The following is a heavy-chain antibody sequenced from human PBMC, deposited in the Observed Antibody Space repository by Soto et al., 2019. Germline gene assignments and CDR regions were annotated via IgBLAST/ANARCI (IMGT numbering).Heavy chain of an antibody. CDR2: ADNEGSDT. CDR1: GFTFSNYW. Sequence: EVQLVESGGGLVQPGGSLRLSCAASGFTFSNYWMHWVRQAPGKGLVWVSRADNEGSDTIYADSVKGRFTISRDNSKNTLYLQMNSLRAEDTAVYYCAKKWRGYTTYAFDIWGQGTMVTVSS. V-gene: IGHV3-74*01. CDR3: AKKWRGYTTYAFDI. J-gene: IGHJ3*02. D-gene: IGHD2-2*02.